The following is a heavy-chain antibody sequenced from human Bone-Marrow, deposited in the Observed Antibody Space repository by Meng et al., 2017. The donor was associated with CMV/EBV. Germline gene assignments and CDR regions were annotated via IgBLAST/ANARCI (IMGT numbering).Heavy chain of an antibody. CDR1: GFTFSSYG. Sequence: GESLKISCAASGFTFSSYGMHWVRQAPGKGLEWVAFIRYDGSNKYYADSVKGRFTISRDNSKKTLYLQMNSLRAEDTAVYYCARESIVGATIDHAFDIWGQGTMVTVSS. CDR2: IRYDGSNK. D-gene: IGHD1-26*01. V-gene: IGHV3-30*02. J-gene: IGHJ3*02. CDR3: ARESIVGATIDHAFDI.